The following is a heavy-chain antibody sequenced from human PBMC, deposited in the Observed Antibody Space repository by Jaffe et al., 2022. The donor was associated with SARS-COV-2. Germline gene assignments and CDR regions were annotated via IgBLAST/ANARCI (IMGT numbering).Heavy chain of an antibody. CDR3: TRELGVGRDQLPRGGANWFDP. CDR1: GFTFGDYA. J-gene: IGHJ5*02. D-gene: IGHD2-2*01. CDR2: IRSKAYGGTT. Sequence: EVQLVESGGGLVQPGRSLRLSCTASGFTFGDYAMSWFRQAPGKGLEWVGFIRSKAYGGTTEYAASVKGRFTISRDDSKSIAYLQMNSLKTEDTAVYYCTRELGVGRDQLPRGGANWFDPWGQGTLVTVSS. V-gene: IGHV3-49*03.